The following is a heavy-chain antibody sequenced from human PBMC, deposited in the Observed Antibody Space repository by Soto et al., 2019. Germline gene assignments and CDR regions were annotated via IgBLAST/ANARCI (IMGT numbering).Heavy chain of an antibody. CDR2: IIPILGIA. CDR3: ARAPYSSSPYNWFDP. CDR1: GGTFSSYT. J-gene: IGHJ5*02. Sequence: QVQLVQSGAEVKKPGSSVKVSCKASGGTFSSYTISWVRQAPGQGLEWMGRIIPILGIANYAQKFQGRVTITADKSTSTADMELSSLRSEDTAVYYCARAPYSSSPYNWFDPWGQGTLVHGSS. D-gene: IGHD6-6*01. V-gene: IGHV1-69*02.